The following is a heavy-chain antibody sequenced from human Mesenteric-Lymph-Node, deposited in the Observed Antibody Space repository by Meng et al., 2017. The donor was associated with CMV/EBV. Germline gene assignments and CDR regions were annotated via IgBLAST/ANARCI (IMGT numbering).Heavy chain of an antibody. V-gene: IGHV1-18*01. D-gene: IGHD2-2*01. CDR3: ARDSGVPAAVYYYGMDV. CDR2: ISAYNGNT. Sequence: ASVKVSCKASGYTFTSYGISWVRQAPGQGLEWMGWISAYNGNTNYAQKLQGRVTMTTDTSTSTAYMELRSLRSDDTAVYYCARDSGVPAAVYYYGMDVWGQGTTVTVSS. CDR1: GYTFTSYG. J-gene: IGHJ6*02.